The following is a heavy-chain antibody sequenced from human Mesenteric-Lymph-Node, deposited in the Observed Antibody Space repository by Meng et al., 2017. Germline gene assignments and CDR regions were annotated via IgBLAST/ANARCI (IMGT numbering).Heavy chain of an antibody. CDR3: ARPRQYYYDSSGYYFDY. J-gene: IGHJ4*02. Sequence: GESLKISCAASGFTFSSYEMNWVRQAPGKGLEWVSYISSSGSTIYYADSVKGRFTISRDNAKNSLYLQMNSLRAEDTAVYYCARPRQYYYDSSGYYFDYWGQGTLVTVSS. CDR1: GFTFSSYE. V-gene: IGHV3-48*03. CDR2: ISSSGSTI. D-gene: IGHD3-22*01.